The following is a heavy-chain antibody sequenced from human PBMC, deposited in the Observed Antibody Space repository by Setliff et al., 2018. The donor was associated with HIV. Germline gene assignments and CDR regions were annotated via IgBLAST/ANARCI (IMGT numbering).Heavy chain of an antibody. CDR3: ARQNGDYHGVDK. J-gene: IGHJ4*02. V-gene: IGHV7-4-1*02. D-gene: IGHD4-17*01. CDR1: GYRFTSNS. Sequence: ASVKVSCKASGYRFTSNSLNWVRQAPGQGPEWLGLINTYSGKPTYVKGLTGRFVFSLDTSVNTAYQQISSLKTEDTAVCYCARQNGDYHGVDKWGQGTLVTVSS. CDR2: INTYSGKP.